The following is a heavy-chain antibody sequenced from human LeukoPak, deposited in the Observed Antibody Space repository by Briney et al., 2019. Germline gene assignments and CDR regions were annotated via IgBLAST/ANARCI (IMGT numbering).Heavy chain of an antibody. Sequence: PGGSLRLSCAASGFTFDDYAMHWVRQAPGKGLEWVSGISWNSGSIGYADSVKGRFTISRDNAKNSLYLQMNSLRAEDMALYYCAKGGRITIFGVVIDDAFDIWGQGTMVTVSS. D-gene: IGHD3-3*01. CDR2: ISWNSGSI. J-gene: IGHJ3*02. V-gene: IGHV3-9*03. CDR1: GFTFDDYA. CDR3: AKGGRITIFGVVIDDAFDI.